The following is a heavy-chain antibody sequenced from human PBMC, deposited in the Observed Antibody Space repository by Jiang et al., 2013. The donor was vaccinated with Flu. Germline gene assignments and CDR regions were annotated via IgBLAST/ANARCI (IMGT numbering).Heavy chain of an antibody. CDR3: AKDFWRGTGTSDY. CDR2: ISNSGDST. J-gene: IGHJ4*02. D-gene: IGHD3-3*01. CDR1: GFTFTNYA. Sequence: VQLLESGGGLVQPGGSLRLSCAASGFTFTNYAMNWVRQAPGKGLEWVSGISNSGDSTYFADSVKGRFTISRDNSKNTLYLQMNSLRAEDTAIYYCAKDFWRGTGTSDYWGQGTLVTVSS. V-gene: IGHV3-23*01.